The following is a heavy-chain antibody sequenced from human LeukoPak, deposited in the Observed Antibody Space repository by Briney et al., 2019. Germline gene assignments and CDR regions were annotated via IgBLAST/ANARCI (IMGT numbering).Heavy chain of an antibody. D-gene: IGHD3-3*01. V-gene: IGHV4-34*01. CDR1: GGSFSGYY. CDR3: ARDNYIVYYDFWSGYYRYFDY. J-gene: IGHJ4*02. Sequence: PSETLSLTCAVYGGSFSGYYWSGIRQPPGKGLEWIGEINHSGSTNYNPSLKSRVTISVDTSKNQFSLKLSSVTAADTAVYYCARDNYIVYYDFWSGYYRYFDYWGQGTLVTVSS. CDR2: INHSGST.